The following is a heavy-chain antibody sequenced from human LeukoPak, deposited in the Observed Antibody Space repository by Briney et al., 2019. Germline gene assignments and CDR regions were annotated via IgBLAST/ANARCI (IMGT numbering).Heavy chain of an antibody. CDR3: ARDPLDEYSSSGLTFDI. CDR1: GGSISSGGYY. J-gene: IGHJ3*02. D-gene: IGHD6-6*01. V-gene: IGHV4-30-2*01. CDR2: IYHSGST. Sequence: SETLSLTCTVSGGSISSGGYYWSWIRQPPGKGLEWIGYIYHSGSTYYNPSLKSRVTISVDRSKNQFSLKLSSVTAADTAVYYCARDPLDEYSSSGLTFDIWGQGTMVTVSS.